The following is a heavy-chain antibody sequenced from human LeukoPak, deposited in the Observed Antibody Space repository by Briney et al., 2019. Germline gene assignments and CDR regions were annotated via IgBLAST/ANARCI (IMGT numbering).Heavy chain of an antibody. CDR3: ARESVGWFDP. CDR1: GGSFSGYY. J-gene: IGHJ5*02. V-gene: IGHV4-59*01. D-gene: IGHD1-26*01. Sequence: PSETLSLTCAVYGGSFSGYYWSWIRQPPGKGLEWIGYIYYSGSTNYNPSLKSRVTISVDTSKNQFSLKLSSVTAADTAVYYCARESVGWFDPWGQGTLVTVSS. CDR2: IYYSGST.